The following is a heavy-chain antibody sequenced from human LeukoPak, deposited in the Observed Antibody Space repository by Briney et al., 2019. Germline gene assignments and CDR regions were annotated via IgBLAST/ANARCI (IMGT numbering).Heavy chain of an antibody. D-gene: IGHD1-26*01. CDR2: IWYDGSNK. CDR1: GFIFSSYG. CDR3: ARSGSYLEFDY. J-gene: IGHJ4*02. Sequence: PGRSLRLSCAASGFIFSSYGMHWVRQAPGKGLEWVAVIWYDGSNKYYADSVKGRLTISRDNSKNTLYLQMNSLRAEDTAVYYCARSGSYLEFDYWGQGTLVTVSS. V-gene: IGHV3-33*01.